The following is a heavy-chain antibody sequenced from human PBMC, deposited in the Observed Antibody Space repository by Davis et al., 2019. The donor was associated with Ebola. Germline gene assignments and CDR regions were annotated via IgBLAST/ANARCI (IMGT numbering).Heavy chain of an antibody. J-gene: IGHJ4*02. CDR3: AMSHPNWNYPSFDY. CDR1: GYTFTSYG. Sequence: ASVKVSCKASGYTFTSYGISWVRQAPGQGLEWMGWISAYNGNTNYAQKLQGRVTMTTDTSTSTAYMELRSLRSDDTAVYYCAMSHPNWNYPSFDYWGQGTLVTVSS. V-gene: IGHV1-18*01. D-gene: IGHD1-7*01. CDR2: ISAYNGNT.